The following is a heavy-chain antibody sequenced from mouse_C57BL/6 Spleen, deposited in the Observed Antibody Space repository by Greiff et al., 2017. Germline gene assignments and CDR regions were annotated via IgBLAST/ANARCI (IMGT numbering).Heavy chain of an antibody. CDR3: ARGYGSRYYAMDY. Sequence: VKLVESGPGLVAPSQSLSITCTVSGFSLTSYAISWVRQPPGKGLEWLGVIWTGGGTNYNSALKSRLSISKDNSKSQVFLKMNSLQTDDTARYYCARGYGSRYYAMDYWGQGTSVTVSS. D-gene: IGHD1-1*01. J-gene: IGHJ4*01. CDR2: IWTGGGT. CDR1: GFSLTSYA. V-gene: IGHV2-9-1*01.